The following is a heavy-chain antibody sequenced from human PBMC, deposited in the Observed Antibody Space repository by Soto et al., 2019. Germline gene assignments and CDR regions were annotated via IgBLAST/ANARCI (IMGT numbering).Heavy chain of an antibody. D-gene: IGHD2-15*01. CDR2: IWYDGTTK. CDR3: ARTVVGGFTLDY. J-gene: IGHJ4*02. V-gene: IGHV3-33*01. Sequence: GSLRLSCAASGFTFNNYGMHWVRQAPGKGLEWVAVIWYDGTTKYYADSVKGRFTISRDNSKNTLSLQMNSLRVEDTAVYYCARTVVGGFTLDYWGQGTLVTVSS. CDR1: GFTFNNYG.